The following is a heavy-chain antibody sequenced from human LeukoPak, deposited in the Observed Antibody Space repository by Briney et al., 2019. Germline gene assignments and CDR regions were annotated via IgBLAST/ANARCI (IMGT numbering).Heavy chain of an antibody. J-gene: IGHJ1*01. CDR3: ARGQYDRSPFLQH. CDR1: GFTFSDYA. CDR2: ISSSGSII. D-gene: IGHD3-22*01. V-gene: IGHV3-11*01. Sequence: GGSLRLSCAASGFTFSDYAMSWVRQAPGKGLEWVSYISSSGSIIYYADSVKGRFTISRDNAKNSMYLQMNSLRAEDTAVYYCARGQYDRSPFLQHWGQGTLVTVSS.